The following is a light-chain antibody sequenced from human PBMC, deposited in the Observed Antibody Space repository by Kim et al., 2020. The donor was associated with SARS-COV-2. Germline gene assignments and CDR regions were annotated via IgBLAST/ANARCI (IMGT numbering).Light chain of an antibody. Sequence: DIQMNQSPSSLSASVGDRVTITCRASQGISSWLAWYQLKPEKDPKSLIYAASSLQTGVPSRFSGSGSGTDFTLTISSLQPEDFATYYCQQYNSYPRTFGQRTKVDI. J-gene: IGKJ1*01. V-gene: IGKV1D-16*01. CDR2: AAS. CDR1: QGISSW. CDR3: QQYNSYPRT.